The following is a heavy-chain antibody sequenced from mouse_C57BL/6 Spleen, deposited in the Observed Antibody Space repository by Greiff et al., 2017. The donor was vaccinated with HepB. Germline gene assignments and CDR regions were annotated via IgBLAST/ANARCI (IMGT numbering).Heavy chain of an antibody. CDR2: IDPENGDT. J-gene: IGHJ3*01. Sequence: EVKLQESGSELVRPGASVKLSCTASGFNIKDDYMHWVKQRPEQGLEWIGWIDPENGDTEYASKFQGKATITADTSSNTAYLQLSSLASEDTAVYYCTIGYGSSFLFAYWGQGTLVTVSA. D-gene: IGHD1-1*01. CDR3: TIGYGSSFLFAY. V-gene: IGHV14-4*01. CDR1: GFNIKDDY.